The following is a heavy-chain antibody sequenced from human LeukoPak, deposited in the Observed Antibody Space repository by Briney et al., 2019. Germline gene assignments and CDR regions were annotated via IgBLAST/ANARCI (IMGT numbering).Heavy chain of an antibody. V-gene: IGHV4-59*05. CDR3: ARHEYSGSYYGLSWFDP. CDR1: GGSISNYY. CDR2: IYYSGST. J-gene: IGHJ5*02. Sequence: SETLSLTCTVSGGSISNYYRSWIRQPPGKGLEWIASIYYSGSTYYNPSLKSRVTISVDTSKNQLSLKLSSLTAADTAVYYCARHEYSGSYYGLSWFDPWGQGTLVTVSS. D-gene: IGHD1-26*01.